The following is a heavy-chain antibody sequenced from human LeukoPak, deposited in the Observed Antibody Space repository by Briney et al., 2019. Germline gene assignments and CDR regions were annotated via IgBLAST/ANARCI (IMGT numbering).Heavy chain of an antibody. CDR1: GFTFSSYG. V-gene: IGHV3-30*18. CDR2: VSYLGDDQ. Sequence: HPGGSLRLSCAASGFTFSSYGIHWVRQSPGKGLEWVAVVSYLGDDQFYAESVKGRFTISRDNSKKTLFLQMNSLRAEDTAVYYCAKDRSSGPHDYYGMDVWGRGTTVIVSS. CDR3: AKDRSSGPHDYYGMDV. J-gene: IGHJ6*02. D-gene: IGHD3-22*01.